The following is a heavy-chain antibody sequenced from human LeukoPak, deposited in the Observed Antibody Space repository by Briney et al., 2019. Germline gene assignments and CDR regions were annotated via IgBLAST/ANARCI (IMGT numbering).Heavy chain of an antibody. CDR3: ARGQYKSGWYVSY. D-gene: IGHD6-19*01. Sequence: SETLSLTCAVYGGSLSGYFWSWIRQPPGKGLEWIGEINHSGSTNYNPSLTSRVTISVDTSKNQFSLKLSSVTAADTAVYYCARGQYKSGWYVSYWGQGTLVTVSS. CDR1: GGSLSGYF. J-gene: IGHJ4*02. V-gene: IGHV4-34*01. CDR2: INHSGST.